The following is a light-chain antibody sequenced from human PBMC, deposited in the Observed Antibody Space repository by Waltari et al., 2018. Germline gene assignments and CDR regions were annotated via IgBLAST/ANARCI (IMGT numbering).Light chain of an antibody. CDR1: SSNIGAGHD. J-gene: IGLJ1*01. Sequence: QSVLTQPPSVSGAPGQRVTISCTGSSSNIGAGHDVHWYQQLPGTAPKLLIFGNSNRPSGVPDRFSGSKSGTSASLAITGLQAEDEADYYFQSYDSSLSGYVFGTGTKVTVL. V-gene: IGLV1-40*01. CDR3: QSYDSSLSGYV. CDR2: GNS.